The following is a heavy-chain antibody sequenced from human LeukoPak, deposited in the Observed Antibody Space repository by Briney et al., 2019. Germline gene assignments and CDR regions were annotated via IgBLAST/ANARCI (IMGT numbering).Heavy chain of an antibody. Sequence: GGSLRLSCAASGFTFSSYRMNWVRQAPGKGLEWVSYMNSSDTTIYYADSVKGRFTISRDNAKNSLYLQMNSLRDEDTAVYYCAREGRTGVYFDYWGQGTLVTVSS. J-gene: IGHJ4*02. CDR3: AREGRTGVYFDY. CDR1: GFTFSSYR. CDR2: MNSSDTTI. D-gene: IGHD3/OR15-3a*01. V-gene: IGHV3-48*02.